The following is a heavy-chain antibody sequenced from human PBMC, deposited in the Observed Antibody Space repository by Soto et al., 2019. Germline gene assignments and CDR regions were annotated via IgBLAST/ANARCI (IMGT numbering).Heavy chain of an antibody. J-gene: IGHJ4*02. CDR3: AKGALTGPLDF. D-gene: IGHD3-9*01. CDR1: GFTFSMFA. V-gene: IGHV3-23*01. Sequence: EVQLLESGGGLVQPGESLILSCAASGFTFSMFAMSWVRQAPGKGLEWVSSISGSGDTTYYADSVKGRFSISRDTSKNTLYLQMNSLRVDDTAIYYCAKGALTGPLDFWGQGRLAAVSS. CDR2: ISGSGDTT.